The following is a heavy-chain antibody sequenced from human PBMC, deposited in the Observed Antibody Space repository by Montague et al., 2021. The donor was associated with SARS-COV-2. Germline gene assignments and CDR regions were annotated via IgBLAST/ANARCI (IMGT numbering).Heavy chain of an antibody. Sequence: SLRLSCAASGFTFSSYDMHWVRQATGKGLEWVSAIGTAGDTYYPGSVKGRFTISRENAKNSLYLQMNSLRAGDTAVYYCARAGLGGADYYYYGMDVWGQGTTVTVSS. CDR3: ARAGLGGADYYYYGMDV. J-gene: IGHJ6*02. CDR1: GFTFSSYD. CDR2: IGTAGDT. D-gene: IGHD4-23*01. V-gene: IGHV3-13*01.